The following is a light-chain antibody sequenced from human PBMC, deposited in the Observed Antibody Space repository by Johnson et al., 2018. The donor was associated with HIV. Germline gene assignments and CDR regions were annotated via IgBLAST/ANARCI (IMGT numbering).Light chain of an antibody. CDR3: GTWDSSLSAGNV. J-gene: IGLJ1*01. CDR2: ENN. Sequence: QSVLTQPPSVSAAPGQKVTISCSGSRSNIGNNYVSWYQQLPGTAPKLLIYENNKRPSGIPDRFSGSKSGTSATLGITGLQTGDEADYYCGTWDSSLSAGNVFRTGTKVTVL. CDR1: RSNIGNNY. V-gene: IGLV1-51*02.